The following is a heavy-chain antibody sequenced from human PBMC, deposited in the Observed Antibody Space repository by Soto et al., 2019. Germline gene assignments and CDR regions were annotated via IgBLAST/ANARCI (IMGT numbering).Heavy chain of an antibody. V-gene: IGHV3-33*01. J-gene: IGHJ3*02. D-gene: IGHD3-16*01. CDR2: IVSDGSAK. Sequence: QVQLVESGGGVVQPGTSLRLSCAVSGFPFSTYGFPWVRQPPGKRLEWVAVIVSDGSAKYHADSVEGRFTISRDNSKDTLYLKKNSLRAEDTAVYYCGRDDAFGHENGFDIWGQGTMVTVSS. CDR3: GRDDAFGHENGFDI. CDR1: GFPFSTYG.